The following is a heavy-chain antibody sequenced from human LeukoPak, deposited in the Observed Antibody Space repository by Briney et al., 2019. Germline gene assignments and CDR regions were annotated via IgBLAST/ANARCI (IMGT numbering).Heavy chain of an antibody. CDR2: IGASGDST. D-gene: IGHD1/OR15-1a*01. CDR1: GFSFSSYA. Sequence: GGSLRLSCAASGFSFSSYAMSWVRQAPRKGLEWVSGIGASGDSTYYIDSVKGRFTISRDNSKNTLYLQMNSLRPEDTAVYYCAKDLHGTVPDYFDCWGQGNLVTVSS. CDR3: AKDLHGTVPDYFDC. V-gene: IGHV3-23*01. J-gene: IGHJ4*02.